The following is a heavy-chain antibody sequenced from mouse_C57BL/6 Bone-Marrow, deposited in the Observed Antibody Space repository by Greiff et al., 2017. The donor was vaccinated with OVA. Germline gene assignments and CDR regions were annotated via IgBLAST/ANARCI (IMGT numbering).Heavy chain of an antibody. CDR3: ARSAITAVVALDY. J-gene: IGHJ2*01. V-gene: IGHV1-69*01. CDR2: IDPSDSYT. CDR1: GYTFTSYW. D-gene: IGHD1-1*01. Sequence: QVQLQQPGAELVMPGASVKLSCKASGYTFTSYWMHWVQQRPGQGLEWIGEIDPSDSYTNYNQKFKGKSTLPVDKTSSTAYMQLSSLTSEDSAVYYCARSAITAVVALDYWGQGTTLTVSS.